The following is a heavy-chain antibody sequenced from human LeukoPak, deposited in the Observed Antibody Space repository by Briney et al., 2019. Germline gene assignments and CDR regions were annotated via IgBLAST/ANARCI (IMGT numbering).Heavy chain of an antibody. CDR3: ARAGFEVAAIPY. CDR1: GYTFTSYD. V-gene: IGHV1-8*01. Sequence: ASVKVSCKASGYTFTSYDINWVRQAPGQGLEWMGWMNPNSGNTGYAQKFQGRVTMTRNTSISTAYMELSSLRSEDTAVYYCARAGFEVAAIPYWGQGTLVTVSS. J-gene: IGHJ4*02. D-gene: IGHD2-15*01. CDR2: MNPNSGNT.